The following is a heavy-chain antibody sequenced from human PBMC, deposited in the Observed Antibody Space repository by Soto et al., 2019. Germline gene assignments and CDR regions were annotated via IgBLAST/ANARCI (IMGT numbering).Heavy chain of an antibody. CDR2: IYYSGST. CDR1: GGSISSSSYY. CDR3: ARRRNGDYVFDY. J-gene: IGHJ4*02. V-gene: IGHV4-39*07. D-gene: IGHD4-17*01. Sequence: PSETLSLTCTVSGGSISSSSYYWGWIRQPPGKGLEWIGSIYYSGSTNYNPSLKSRVTISVDTSKNQFSLKLSSVTAADTAVYYCARRRNGDYVFDYWGQGTLVTVSS.